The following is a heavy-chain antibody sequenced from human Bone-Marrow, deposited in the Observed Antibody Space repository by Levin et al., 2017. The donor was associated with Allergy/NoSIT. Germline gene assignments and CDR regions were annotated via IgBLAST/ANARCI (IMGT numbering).Heavy chain of an antibody. Sequence: SVKVSCKASGGTFSSYAISWVRQAPGQGLEWMGGIIPIFGTANYAQKFQGRVTITADKSTSTAYMELSSLRSEDTAVYYCARDPGSYSSSGYYFDYWGQGTLVTVSS. CDR1: GGTFSSYA. V-gene: IGHV1-69*06. J-gene: IGHJ4*02. D-gene: IGHD6-6*01. CDR3: ARDPGSYSSSGYYFDY. CDR2: IIPIFGTA.